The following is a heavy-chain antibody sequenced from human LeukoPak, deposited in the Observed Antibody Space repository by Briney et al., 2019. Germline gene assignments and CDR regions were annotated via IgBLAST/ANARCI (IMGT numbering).Heavy chain of an antibody. Sequence: PGGSLRLSCAASGFTVSSNYMSWVRQAPGKGLEWVSVIYSGGSTYYADSVKGRFTISRDNSKNTLYLQMNSLRAEDTAVYYCARVHGTMVRGVGGADAFDIWGQGTMVTVSS. CDR2: IYSGGST. V-gene: IGHV3-66*01. D-gene: IGHD3-10*01. J-gene: IGHJ3*02. CDR1: GFTVSSNY. CDR3: ARVHGTMVRGVGGADAFDI.